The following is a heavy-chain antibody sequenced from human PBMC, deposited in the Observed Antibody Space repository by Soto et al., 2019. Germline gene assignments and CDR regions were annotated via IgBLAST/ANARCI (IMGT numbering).Heavy chain of an antibody. D-gene: IGHD3-16*01. J-gene: IGHJ6*02. Sequence: PSETLSLTCTVSGGSVKSDHYWTWIRLPPGKGPEWIGYLYYDGSAYYNPSLKSRVVISVDTSKNQFSLKMTSVTTADTAVYYCARCWDGLDVWGQGTTVTVSS. V-gene: IGHV4-61*01. CDR1: GGSVKSDHY. CDR2: LYYDGSA. CDR3: ARCWDGLDV.